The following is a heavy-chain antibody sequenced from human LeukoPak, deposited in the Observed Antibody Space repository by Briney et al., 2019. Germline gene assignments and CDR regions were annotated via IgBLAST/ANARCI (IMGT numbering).Heavy chain of an antibody. J-gene: IGHJ5*02. D-gene: IGHD3-3*01. CDR1: GGSISSGDYY. CDR3: ARVYDFWSGYLVDP. Sequence: SQTLSLTRTVSGGSISSGDYYWSWIRQPQGKGLEWIGYIYYSGSTYYNPSLKSRVTISVDTSKNQFSLKLSSVTAADTAVYYCARVYDFWSGYLVDPWGQGTLVTVSS. V-gene: IGHV4-30-4*08. CDR2: IYYSGST.